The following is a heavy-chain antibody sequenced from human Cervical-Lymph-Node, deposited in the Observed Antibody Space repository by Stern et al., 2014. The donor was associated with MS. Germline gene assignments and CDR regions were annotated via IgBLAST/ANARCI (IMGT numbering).Heavy chain of an antibody. D-gene: IGHD2-2*01. Sequence: EVQLVESGGGLVQPGGSLRLSCAASGFTFSRYSMTWVRQVPGKGLEWVSYISSGSNTIFYTDSVKGRFTLSRDNAKNSLFLQMNSLRDGDTAVYYCARVVTSTWYFDYWGQGTLVTVSS. J-gene: IGHJ4*02. V-gene: IGHV3-48*02. CDR3: ARVVTSTWYFDY. CDR1: GFTFSRYS. CDR2: ISSGSNTI.